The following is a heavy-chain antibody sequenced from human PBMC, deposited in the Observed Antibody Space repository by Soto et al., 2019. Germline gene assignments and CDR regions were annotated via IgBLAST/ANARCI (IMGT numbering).Heavy chain of an antibody. Sequence: QLQLQESGSGLVKPSQTLSLTCAVSGGSISSGGYSWSWIRQPRGKGLEWIGYIYHSGTTYYNPSLKSRVTISIDTSKNQFSLKLSSVTAADTAMYYGARGHDSGDCWGQGTLVTVSS. D-gene: IGHD3-22*01. CDR3: ARGHDSGDC. CDR1: GGSISSGGYS. V-gene: IGHV4-30-2*01. J-gene: IGHJ4*02. CDR2: IYHSGTT.